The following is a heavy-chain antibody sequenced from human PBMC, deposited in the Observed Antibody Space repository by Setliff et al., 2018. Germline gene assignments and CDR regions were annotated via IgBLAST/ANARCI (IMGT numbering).Heavy chain of an antibody. CDR2: VNPYNGDT. CDR3: ARYVHFANHFDY. J-gene: IGHJ4*03. D-gene: IGHD3-10*02. V-gene: IGHV1-18*01. CDR1: GYTFTSYG. Sequence: ASVKVSCKSSGYTFTSYGVSWVRQAPGQGLEWMGWVNPYNGDTKNAQKFQGRVAMTTDTSTATVFMELRSLRSDDTAVYYCARYVHFANHFDYWVPETLLVTVSS.